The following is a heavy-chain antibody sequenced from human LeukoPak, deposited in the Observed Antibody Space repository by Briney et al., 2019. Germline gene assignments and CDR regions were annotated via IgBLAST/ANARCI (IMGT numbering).Heavy chain of an antibody. CDR1: GFTFSSYW. J-gene: IGHJ4*02. V-gene: IGHV3-74*01. CDR2: INSDGGST. CDR3: ARGAVDILTGYYPDY. Sequence: GGSLRLSCAASGFTFSSYWMHWVRQAPGKGLVWVSRINSDGGSTSYADSVKGRFTISRDNAKNTLYLQMNSLRAEDTAVYYCARGAVDILTGYYPDYWGQGTLVTVSS. D-gene: IGHD3-9*01.